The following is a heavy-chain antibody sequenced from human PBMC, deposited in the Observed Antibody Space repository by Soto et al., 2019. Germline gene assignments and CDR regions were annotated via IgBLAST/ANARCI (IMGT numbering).Heavy chain of an antibody. V-gene: IGHV4-34*01. CDR2: INHSGST. CDR3: ARGPSAKDLGPFDY. CDR1: GGSFSTYY. J-gene: IGHJ4*02. Sequence: SETLSLTCAVSGGSFSTYYWSWIRQPPGRGLEWVGEINHSGSTNYNPSLKSRVTMSVDTSKNQFSLKLSSVTAADTAVYYCARGPSAKDLGPFDYWGQGTLVTVSS.